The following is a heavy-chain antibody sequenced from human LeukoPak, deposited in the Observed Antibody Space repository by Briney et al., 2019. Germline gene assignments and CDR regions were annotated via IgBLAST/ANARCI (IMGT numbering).Heavy chain of an antibody. D-gene: IGHD1-26*01. Sequence: GGSLRLSCAASGFTFSSYGMHWVRQAPGKGLEWVSVIYSGGTTYYADSVKGRFTISRDNAKNTLCLQMNSLRAEDTGVYFCARDRGSGSYYDYWGQGTLVTVSS. V-gene: IGHV3-NL1*01. CDR2: IYSGGTT. CDR3: ARDRGSGSYYDY. J-gene: IGHJ4*02. CDR1: GFTFSSYG.